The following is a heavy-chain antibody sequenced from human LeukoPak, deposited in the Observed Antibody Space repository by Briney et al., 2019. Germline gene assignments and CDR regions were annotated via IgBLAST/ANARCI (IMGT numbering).Heavy chain of an antibody. V-gene: IGHV3-30*18. J-gene: IGHJ6*02. CDR2: ITYDGSGK. Sequence: GGSLRLSCAASGFTVSTNYMSWVRQAPGKGLEWVAVITYDGSGKWYADAVKGRFTISRDNSKNTLYLQMNSLRTEDTAVYYCAKDHVIMVRGGYFSMDVWGQGTTVIVSS. CDR3: AKDHVIMVRGGYFSMDV. CDR1: GFTVSTNY. D-gene: IGHD3-10*01.